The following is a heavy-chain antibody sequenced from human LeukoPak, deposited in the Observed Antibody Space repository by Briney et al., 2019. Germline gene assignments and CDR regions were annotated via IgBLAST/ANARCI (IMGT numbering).Heavy chain of an antibody. CDR3: ARAEGAYYYYYMDV. Sequence: ASVKVSCKASGYTFTSYDINWVRQATGQGLEWMGWTNPNSGNTGYAQKFQGRVTMTRNTSISTAYMELSSLRSEDTAVYYCARAEGAYYYYYMDVWGKGTTVTVSS. V-gene: IGHV1-8*01. CDR2: TNPNSGNT. J-gene: IGHJ6*03. CDR1: GYTFTSYD. D-gene: IGHD3-16*01.